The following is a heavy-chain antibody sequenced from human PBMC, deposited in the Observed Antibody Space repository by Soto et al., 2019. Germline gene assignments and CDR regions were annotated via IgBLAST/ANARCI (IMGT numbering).Heavy chain of an antibody. CDR1: GFTFSSYG. CDR3: ATDWNDGGRLDY. J-gene: IGHJ4*02. Sequence: QVQLVESGGGVVQPGRSLRLSCAASGFTFSSYGMHWVRQAPGKGLGWVTVTSPDGTNKYYADSVKGRFTISRDNSNNTLYLQMYSLRTEDTAVYYCATDWNDGGRLDYWGQGTLVTVSS. V-gene: IGHV3-30*03. D-gene: IGHD1-1*01. CDR2: TSPDGTNK.